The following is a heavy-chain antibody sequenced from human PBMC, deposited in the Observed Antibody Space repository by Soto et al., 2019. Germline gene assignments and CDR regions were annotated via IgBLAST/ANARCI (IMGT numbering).Heavy chain of an antibody. V-gene: IGHV1-18*04. J-gene: IGHJ5*02. CDR2: ISAYNGNT. Sequence: ASVKVSCKASGYTFTSYGISWVRQAPGQGLEWMGWISAYNGNTNYAQKLQGRVTMTTDTSTSTAYMELRSLRSDDTAVYCCARDSNNHYYNYNWFDPWGQGTLVTVSS. D-gene: IGHD1-20*01. CDR3: ARDSNNHYYNYNWFDP. CDR1: GYTFTSYG.